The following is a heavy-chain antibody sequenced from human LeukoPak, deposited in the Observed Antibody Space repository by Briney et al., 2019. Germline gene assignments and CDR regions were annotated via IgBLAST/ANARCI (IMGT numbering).Heavy chain of an antibody. J-gene: IGHJ3*02. Sequence: PGGSLRLSCAASGFTFSSYSMNWVRQAPGKGLEWVSGISWNSGSIGYADSVKGRFTISRDNAKNSLYLQMNSLRAEDTALYYCAKGYYYDSSGYSDAFDIWGQGTMVTVSS. CDR1: GFTFSSYS. V-gene: IGHV3-9*01. D-gene: IGHD3-22*01. CDR2: ISWNSGSI. CDR3: AKGYYYDSSGYSDAFDI.